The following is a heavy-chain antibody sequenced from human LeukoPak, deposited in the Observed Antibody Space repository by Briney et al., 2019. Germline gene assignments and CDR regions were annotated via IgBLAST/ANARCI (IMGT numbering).Heavy chain of an antibody. D-gene: IGHD1-1*01. V-gene: IGHV3-21*01. J-gene: IGHJ4*02. CDR2: ISSSSSYI. CDR1: GFTFSSYG. Sequence: PGGSLRLSCAASGFTFSSYGMNWVRQAPGKGLEWVSSISSSSSYIYYADSVKGRFTISRDNAKNSLYLQMSSLRAEDTAVYYCARDYLPLDYWDYWGQGTLVTVSS. CDR3: ARDYLPLDYWDY.